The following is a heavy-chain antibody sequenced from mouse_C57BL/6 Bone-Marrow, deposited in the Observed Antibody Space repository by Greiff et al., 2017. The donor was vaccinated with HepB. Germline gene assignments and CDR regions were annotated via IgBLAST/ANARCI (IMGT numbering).Heavy chain of an antibody. V-gene: IGHV1-39*01. CDR3: ARAHYGSSFWYFDV. Sequence: VQLQQSGPELVKPGASVKISCKASGYSFTDYNMNWVKQSNGKSLEWIGVINPNYGTTSYNQKFKGKATLTVDQSSRTAYMQLNSLTSEDSAVYYCARAHYGSSFWYFDVWGTGTTVTVSS. D-gene: IGHD1-1*01. CDR2: INPNYGTT. J-gene: IGHJ1*03. CDR1: GYSFTDYN.